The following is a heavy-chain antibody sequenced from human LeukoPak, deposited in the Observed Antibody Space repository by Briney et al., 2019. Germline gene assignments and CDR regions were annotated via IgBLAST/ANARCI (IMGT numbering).Heavy chain of an antibody. J-gene: IGHJ1*01. V-gene: IGHV1-69*04. Sequence: ASVKVSCKASGGTFSSYAISWVGQAPGQGLEWMGRIIPILGIANYAQKFQGRVTITADKSTSTAYMELSSLRSEDTAVYYCASTVAAAGTFQHWGQGTLVTVSS. CDR2: IIPILGIA. CDR3: ASTVAAAGTFQH. CDR1: GGTFSSYA. D-gene: IGHD6-13*01.